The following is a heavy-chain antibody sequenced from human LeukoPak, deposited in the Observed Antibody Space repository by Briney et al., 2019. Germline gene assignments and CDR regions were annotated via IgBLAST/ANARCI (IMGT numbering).Heavy chain of an antibody. J-gene: IGHJ4*02. CDR1: GFTFSSYA. CDR2: ISGSGGST. V-gene: IGHV3-23*01. CDR3: AKDPIAAAGSHY. D-gene: IGHD6-13*01. Sequence: GGSLRLSCAASGFTFSSYAMSWVRQAPGKGLEWVSPISGSGGSTYYTYSVKGRFTISRDNSKNTLYLQMNSLRAEDTAVYYCAKDPIAAAGSHYWGQGTLVTVSS.